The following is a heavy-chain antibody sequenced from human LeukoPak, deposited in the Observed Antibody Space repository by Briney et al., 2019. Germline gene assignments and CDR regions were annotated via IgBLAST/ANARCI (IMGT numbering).Heavy chain of an antibody. CDR1: GGSLSSGVCY. J-gene: IGHJ5*02. D-gene: IGHD3-10*01. CDR2: NYYRGRT. CDR3: ASGPPLLLFGELLSGLGSGFDP. Sequence: SQTLSLTFTVSGGSLSSGVCYWRCIRRPPGKGLVWLGYNYYRGRTYCNPSLKSRVTISVDTSKNQFSLKLSSVTAADTAVYDCASGPPLLLFGELLSGLGSGFDPWGQGTLVTVSS. V-gene: IGHV4-30-4*01.